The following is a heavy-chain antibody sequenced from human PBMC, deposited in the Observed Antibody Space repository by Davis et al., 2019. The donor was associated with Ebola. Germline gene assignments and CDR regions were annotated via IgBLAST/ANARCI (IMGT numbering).Heavy chain of an antibody. CDR1: GFTFSDSA. CDR3: TRAYGDRDY. CDR2: IRSKANSYAT. V-gene: IGHV3-73*01. D-gene: IGHD4-17*01. J-gene: IGHJ4*02. Sequence: GESLKISCAASGFTFSDSAMHWVRQASGKGLEWVGRIRSKANSYATAYAASVKGRFTISRDDSKNTAYLQMNSLKTEDTAVYYCTRAYGDRDYWGQGTLVTVSS.